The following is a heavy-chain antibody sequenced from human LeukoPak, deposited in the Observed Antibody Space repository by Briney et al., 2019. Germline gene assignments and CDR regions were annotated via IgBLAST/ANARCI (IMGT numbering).Heavy chain of an antibody. CDR2: IYHSGST. CDR3: ARAVYYDFWSGYFDH. Sequence: SETLSLTCTVSGYSISSGYYWGWIRQPPGKGLEWIGSIYHSGSTYYNPSLKSRVTISVDTSKNQFSLKLSSVTAADTAVYYCARAVYYDFWSGYFDHWGQGTPVTVSS. D-gene: IGHD3-3*01. V-gene: IGHV4-38-2*02. J-gene: IGHJ1*01. CDR1: GYSISSGYY.